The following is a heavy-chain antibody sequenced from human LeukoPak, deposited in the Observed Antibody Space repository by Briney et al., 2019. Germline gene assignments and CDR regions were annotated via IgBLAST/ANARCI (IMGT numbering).Heavy chain of an antibody. CDR2: ISPGGGST. V-gene: IGHV1-46*01. J-gene: IGHJ4*02. Sequence: GASVRVSCKASGYTFTSYFIHWVRQAPGQGLEWMGIISPGGGSTTYEQKFQDRVTMTRDTSTSMVYMELSSLRSEDTALYYCARDLAYWGQGTLVTVPS. CDR1: GYTFTSYF. CDR3: ARDLAY.